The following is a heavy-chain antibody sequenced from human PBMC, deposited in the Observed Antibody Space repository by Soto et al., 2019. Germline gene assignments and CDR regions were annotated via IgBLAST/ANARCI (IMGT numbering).Heavy chain of an antibody. J-gene: IGHJ5*02. Sequence: GESLKISCKGSGYSFTSYWISWVRQMPGKGLEWMGRIDPSDSYTNYSPSFQGHVTISADKSISTAYLQWSSLKASDTAMYYCARIFNCSGGSCYRKNCFDPWGQGTLVTVSS. CDR3: ARIFNCSGGSCYRKNCFDP. CDR1: GYSFTSYW. D-gene: IGHD2-15*01. CDR2: IDPSDSYT. V-gene: IGHV5-10-1*01.